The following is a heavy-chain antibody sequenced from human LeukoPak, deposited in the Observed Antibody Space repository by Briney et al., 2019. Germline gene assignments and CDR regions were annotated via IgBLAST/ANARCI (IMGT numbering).Heavy chain of an antibody. CDR1: GFTFSSYE. Sequence: GGSLRLSCAASGFTFSSYEMNWVRQAPGKGLEWVSYISSSGTTTFYADSVKGRFTISRDNAKNSLYLQMNSLRVEDTAVYYCTRDEEGASREFDYWGQGALVTVSS. CDR3: TRDEEGASREFDY. V-gene: IGHV3-48*03. D-gene: IGHD1-26*01. CDR2: ISSSGTTT. J-gene: IGHJ4*02.